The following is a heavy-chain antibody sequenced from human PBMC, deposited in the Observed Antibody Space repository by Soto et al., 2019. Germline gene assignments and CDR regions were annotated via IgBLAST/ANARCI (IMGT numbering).Heavy chain of an antibody. D-gene: IGHD3-10*01. V-gene: IGHV4-59*08. CDR3: ETSGEWPWLSNIDY. CDR2: IYYSGST. CDR1: GGSISSYY. Sequence: SETLSLTCTVSGGSISSYYWSWIRQPPGKGLEWIGYIYYSGSTNYNPSLKSRVTISVDTSKNQFSLKLSSVTAADTAVYYCETSGEWPWLSNIDYRGQGTLVTVSS. J-gene: IGHJ4*02.